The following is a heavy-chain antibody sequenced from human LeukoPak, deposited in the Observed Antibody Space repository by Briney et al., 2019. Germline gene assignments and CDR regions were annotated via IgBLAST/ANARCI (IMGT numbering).Heavy chain of an antibody. J-gene: IGHJ4*02. CDR2: IIPIFGTA. D-gene: IGHD1-7*01. Sequence: SVKVSCKASGYTFTSYGISWVRQAPGQGLEWMGGIIPIFGTANYAQKFQGRVTITTDESTSTAYMELSSLRSEDTAVYYCAREGWNYDFDYWGQGTLVTVSS. CDR3: AREGWNYDFDY. CDR1: GYTFTSYG. V-gene: IGHV1-69*05.